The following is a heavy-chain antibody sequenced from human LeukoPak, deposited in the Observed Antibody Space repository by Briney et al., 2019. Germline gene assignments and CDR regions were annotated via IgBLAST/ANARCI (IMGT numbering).Heavy chain of an antibody. CDR3: AKVARRITMVRGVIPPEYFQH. CDR1: GFTFSSYG. V-gene: IGHV3-33*06. CDR2: IWYDGSNK. J-gene: IGHJ1*01. D-gene: IGHD3-10*01. Sequence: GGSLRLSCAASGFTFSSYGMHWVRQAPGKGLEWVAVIWYDGSNKYYADSVKGRFTISRDNSKNTLYLQMNSLRAEDTAVYYCAKVARRITMVRGVIPPEYFQHWGQGTLVTVSS.